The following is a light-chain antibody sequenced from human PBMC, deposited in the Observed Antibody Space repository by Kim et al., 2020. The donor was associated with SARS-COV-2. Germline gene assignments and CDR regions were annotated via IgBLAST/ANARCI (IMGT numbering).Light chain of an antibody. CDR1: HSIRCSY. J-gene: IGKJ1*01. V-gene: IGKV3-20*01. CDR2: GAS. CDR3: QQSGEG. Sequence: EIVLTQSPGTLSLSPGERATLSCSASHSIRCSYLAWYQQKPGQAPRLLIYGASRRATGIPDRFSGSGSGTGFTLTINRLEPEDFAVYYCQQSGEGFGQGTKVDIK.